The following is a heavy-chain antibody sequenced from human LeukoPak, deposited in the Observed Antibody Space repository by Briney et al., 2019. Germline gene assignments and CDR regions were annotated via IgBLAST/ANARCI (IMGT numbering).Heavy chain of an antibody. J-gene: IGHJ5*02. V-gene: IGHV1-8*01. D-gene: IGHD2-21*02. CDR3: ARAPGRLRGA. Sequence: ASVKVSCKSSGYTFTSYDINWVRQATGQGLEWVGLMNLNSGRTGYAQKFQGRVTMTRNTSISTAYMELSRLTSEDTAVYYCARAPGRLRGAWGQGTLVTVSS. CDR1: GYTFTSYD. CDR2: MNLNSGRT.